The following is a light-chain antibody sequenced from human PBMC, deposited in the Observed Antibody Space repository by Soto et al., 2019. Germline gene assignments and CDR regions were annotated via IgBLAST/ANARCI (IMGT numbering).Light chain of an antibody. CDR1: QSVSTN. CDR2: YAS. CDR3: LQDYTYPQT. Sequence: EIVMTQSPATLSVSPGERVTFCCRASQSVSTNLAWYQHKPGQAPRLLISYASTRATGIPARFSGSGSGTDFTLTISSLQPEDFATYFCLQDYTYPQTFGQGTKVDIK. V-gene: IGKV3-15*01. J-gene: IGKJ1*01.